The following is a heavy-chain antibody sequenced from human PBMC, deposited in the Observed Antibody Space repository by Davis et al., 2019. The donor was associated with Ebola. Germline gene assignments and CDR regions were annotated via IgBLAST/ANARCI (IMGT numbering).Heavy chain of an antibody. D-gene: IGHD6-13*01. V-gene: IGHV1-46*01. J-gene: IGHJ5*02. CDR1: GYTFTSYY. CDR2: INPSGGST. Sequence: ASVKVSCKASGYTFTSYYMHWVRQAPGQGLEWMGIINPSGGSTSYAQKFQGRVTMTRDTSTSTAYMELSSLRSEDTAVYYCAKGPIAAVGWFDPWGQGTLVTVSS. CDR3: AKGPIAAVGWFDP.